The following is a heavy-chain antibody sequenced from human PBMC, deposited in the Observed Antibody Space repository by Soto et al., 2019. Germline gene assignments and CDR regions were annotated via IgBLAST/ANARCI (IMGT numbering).Heavy chain of an antibody. J-gene: IGHJ6*02. CDR3: ARDCADTSCYTDYGMDV. CDR2: VNSDGRTI. D-gene: IGHD2-2*01. V-gene: IGHV3-74*01. Sequence: EVQLVESGGGLVQPGGSLRLSCADSGFTFSSYWMHWVRQAPGKGLVWGSRVNSDGRTISYADSVKGRFTISRDNAKNTLSLQMNSLRAEDTAVYYCARDCADTSCYTDYGMDVWGQGTTVTVSS. CDR1: GFTFSSYW.